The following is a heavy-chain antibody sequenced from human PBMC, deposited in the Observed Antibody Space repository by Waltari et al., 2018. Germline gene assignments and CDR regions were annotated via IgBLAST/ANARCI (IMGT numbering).Heavy chain of an antibody. CDR1: GGSFSGYY. J-gene: IGHJ6*02. V-gene: IGHV4-34*01. CDR2: INHSGST. Sequence: QVQLQQWGAGLLKPSETLSLTCAVYGGSFSGYYWSWIRQPPGKGLEWIGEINHSGSTNYNPSLKSRVTISVDTSKNQFSLKLSSVTAADTAVYYCARTVTSYSYYYYYGMDVWDQGTTVTVSS. D-gene: IGHD4-17*01. CDR3: ARTVTSYSYYYYYGMDV.